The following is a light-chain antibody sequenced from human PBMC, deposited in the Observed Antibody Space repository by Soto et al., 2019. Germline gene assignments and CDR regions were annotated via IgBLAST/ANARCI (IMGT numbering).Light chain of an antibody. CDR1: QGISTY. CDR2: AAS. CDR3: QQSYSTTWT. V-gene: IGKV1-39*01. Sequence: DIHMTQSPSSLSAYVGDRVTITCRASQGISTYLNWYHQKPGKAPKLLIYAASSLQSGVPSRFSGSGYETDFTLTISSLQPEDFATYSCQQSYSTTWTFGQGTKVDIK. J-gene: IGKJ1*01.